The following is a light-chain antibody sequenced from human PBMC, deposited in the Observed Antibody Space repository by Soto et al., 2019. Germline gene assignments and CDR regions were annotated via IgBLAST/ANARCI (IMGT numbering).Light chain of an antibody. CDR2: KAS. CDR3: LQDYNYPRT. Sequence: IQMTQSPSSLSASVGDRVTITCLASQSISSYLNWYQQKPGKGPKLLIYKASSLQSGVPSRFSGSGSGTDFTLTISSLQPEDFATYYCLQDYNYPRTFGQGTKVDIK. CDR1: QSISSY. V-gene: IGKV1-6*01. J-gene: IGKJ1*01.